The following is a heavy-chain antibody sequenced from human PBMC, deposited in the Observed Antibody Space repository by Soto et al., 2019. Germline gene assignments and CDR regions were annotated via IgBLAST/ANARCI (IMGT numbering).Heavy chain of an antibody. V-gene: IGHV2-5*02. D-gene: IGHD3-10*01. CDR1: GFSLTTSGVG. Sequence: QITLKESGPTLVRPTQTLTLTCTFSGFSLTTSGVGVGWIRQPPGTALEWLAVIYWDDDKRYSSSLKSRHTITKDTSKNQVVLTMTNMDPVDTATYYCEHHPYYGLGSYSFDYWGQGTLVTVSS. J-gene: IGHJ4*02. CDR3: EHHPYYGLGSYSFDY. CDR2: IYWDDDK.